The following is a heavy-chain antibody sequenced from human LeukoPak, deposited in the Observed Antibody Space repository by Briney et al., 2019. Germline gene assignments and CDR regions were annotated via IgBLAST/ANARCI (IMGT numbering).Heavy chain of an antibody. V-gene: IGHV3-7*01. D-gene: IGHD3-9*01. CDR3: ARGGLVDILTGYYRAYYMDV. CDR1: EFTFSSYW. CDR2: IKQDGTDK. Sequence: PGGSLRLSCEASEFTFSSYWMSWVRQAPGKGLEWVANIKQDGTDKYYVESVKGRFTISRDNAKNSLYLQMNSLRAEDTAVYYCARGGLVDILTGYYRAYYMDVWGKGTTVTVSS. J-gene: IGHJ6*03.